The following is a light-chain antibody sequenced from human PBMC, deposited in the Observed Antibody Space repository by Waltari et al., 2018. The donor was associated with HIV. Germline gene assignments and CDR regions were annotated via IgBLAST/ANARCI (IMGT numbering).Light chain of an antibody. Sequence: IQMTQSPSSLSASVGASVPISCRASQSISTYFNWYPQKPGRAPKLLIYNGNILQGGVPSRFSGSGSGTDFTLSISSLQPEDFGTYYCQQSYSTLWTFGPGTKV. J-gene: IGKJ1*01. CDR2: NGN. CDR3: QQSYSTLWT. V-gene: IGKV1-39*01. CDR1: QSISTY.